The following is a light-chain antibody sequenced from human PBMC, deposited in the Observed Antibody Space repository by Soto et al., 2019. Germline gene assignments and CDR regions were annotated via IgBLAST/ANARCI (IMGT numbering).Light chain of an antibody. J-gene: IGKJ1*01. CDR1: QSLSTW. V-gene: IGKV1-5*03. Sequence: DIQMTQSPSTLSASVGDRVTITCRASQSLSTWLAWYQQKPGKVPKLLIYKASSLESGVPSRFSGSGSGTEFTLTISSLQPDDFATYYCQQYNSYSRTFGQGTKVEI. CDR2: KAS. CDR3: QQYNSYSRT.